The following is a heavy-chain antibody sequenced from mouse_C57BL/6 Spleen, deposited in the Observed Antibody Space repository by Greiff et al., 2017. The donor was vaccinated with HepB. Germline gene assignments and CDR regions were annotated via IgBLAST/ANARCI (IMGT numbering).Heavy chain of an antibody. J-gene: IGHJ4*01. Sequence: QVQLQQPGAELVKPGASVKLSCKASGYTFTSYWMHWVKQRPGQGLEWIGMIHPNSGSTNYNEKFKSKATLTVDKSSSTAYMQLSSLTSEDSAVYYCARVVDYGYDATLYAMDYWGQGTSVTVSS. CDR2: IHPNSGST. D-gene: IGHD2-2*01. V-gene: IGHV1-64*01. CDR1: GYTFTSYW. CDR3: ARVVDYGYDATLYAMDY.